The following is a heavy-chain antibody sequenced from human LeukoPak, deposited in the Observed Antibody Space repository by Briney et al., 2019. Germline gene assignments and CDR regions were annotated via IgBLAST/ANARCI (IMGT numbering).Heavy chain of an antibody. CDR3: VRDLVVAGTYGFGN. D-gene: IGHD2-15*01. CDR2: ISSSSSNI. CDR1: GFAFSTYS. V-gene: IGHV3-21*01. Sequence: GGSLRLSCAASGFAFSTYSMNWVRQAPGKGLEWVSCISSSSSNIYYVDSVKGRFTISRDNAKNSLYLQMNSLRAEDTAVYYCVRDLVVAGTYGFGNWGQGTLVTVSS. J-gene: IGHJ4*02.